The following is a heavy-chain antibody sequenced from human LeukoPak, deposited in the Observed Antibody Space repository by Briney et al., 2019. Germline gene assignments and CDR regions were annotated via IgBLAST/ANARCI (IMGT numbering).Heavy chain of an antibody. CDR1: GFTVSRNY. CDR3: ATTAVAGTGGY. V-gene: IGHV3-66*01. D-gene: IGHD6-19*01. J-gene: IGHJ4*02. CDR2: IYSGGST. Sequence: GGSLRLSCAAYGFTVSRNYMSWVRQAPGKGREWVSVIYSGGSTYYADSVKGRFTISRDNTKNTLYPQINSLRAEDTAVYYCATTAVAGTGGYWGQGTLVTVSS.